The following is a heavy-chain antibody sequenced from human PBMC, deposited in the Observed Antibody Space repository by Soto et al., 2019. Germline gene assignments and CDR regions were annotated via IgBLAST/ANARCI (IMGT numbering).Heavy chain of an antibody. J-gene: IGHJ4*02. D-gene: IGHD5-12*01. Sequence: QVQLQQWGAGLLKPSETLSLTCAVYGGSFSGYYWSWIRQPPGKGLEWSGEINHSGSTNYNPSLKSRVTISVDTSKNQFSLKLSSVTAADSAVYYCARREMATITSVDYWGQGTLVSVSS. CDR2: INHSGST. CDR3: ARREMATITSVDY. CDR1: GGSFSGYY. V-gene: IGHV4-34*01.